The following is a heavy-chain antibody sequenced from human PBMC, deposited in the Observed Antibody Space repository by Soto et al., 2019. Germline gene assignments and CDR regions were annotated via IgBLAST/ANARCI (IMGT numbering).Heavy chain of an antibody. V-gene: IGHV3-23*01. Sequence: GGSLRLSCAASGFPFSSYAMSWVRQAPGKGLEWVSAISGSGGSTYYADSVKGRFAISRDNSKNTLYLQMNSLRAEDTAVYYCAKVTIFGVVINWFDPWGQGTLVTVSS. CDR3: AKVTIFGVVINWFDP. J-gene: IGHJ5*02. CDR1: GFPFSSYA. CDR2: ISGSGGST. D-gene: IGHD3-3*01.